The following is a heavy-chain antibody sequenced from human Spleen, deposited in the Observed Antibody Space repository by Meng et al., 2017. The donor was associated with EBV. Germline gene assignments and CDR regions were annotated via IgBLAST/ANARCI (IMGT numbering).Heavy chain of an antibody. Sequence: QVHRVQSGAGVEKPGASVKVPCKASGYPFTAYYFPWVRQAPGQGLEWMGRINPNSGDTNYAEKFQGRVTMTRDTSINTAYMELSSLRSDDTAVYYCASDSFSWPVYWGQGTLVTVSS. CDR3: ASDSFSWPVY. CDR2: INPNSGDT. CDR1: GYPFTAYY. V-gene: IGHV1-2*06. D-gene: IGHD6-13*01. J-gene: IGHJ4*02.